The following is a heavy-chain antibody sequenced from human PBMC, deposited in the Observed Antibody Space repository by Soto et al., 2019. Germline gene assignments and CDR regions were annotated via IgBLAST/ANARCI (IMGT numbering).Heavy chain of an antibody. CDR3: AKPLLTAITMVRGVSVYYYGMDV. Sequence: EVQLLESGGGLVQPGGSLRLSCAASGFTFSSYAMSWVRQAPGKGLEWVSAISGSGGSTYYADSLKGRFTISRNNYKHALYLEMNSLRAEDTAVYYCAKPLLTAITMVRGVSVYYYGMDVWGQGTTVTVSS. CDR1: GFTFSSYA. J-gene: IGHJ6*02. D-gene: IGHD3-10*01. CDR2: ISGSGGST. V-gene: IGHV3-23*01.